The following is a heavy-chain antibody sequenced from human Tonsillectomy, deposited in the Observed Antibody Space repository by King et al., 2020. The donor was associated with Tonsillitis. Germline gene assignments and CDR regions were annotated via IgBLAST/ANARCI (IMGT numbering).Heavy chain of an antibody. D-gene: IGHD3-22*01. CDR2: IYYSGST. V-gene: IGHV4-31*03. Sequence: VQLQESGPGLVKPSQTLSLTCTVSGGSISSGGSYWNWIRQLPGKGLEWIGYIYYSGSTYYNPSLKSRVAISVDTSQNQLSLKMSSVTDADTAVYYCARRPGLDSSGYWPGLFDYWGQGILVTVSS. CDR3: ARRPGLDSSGYWPGLFDY. CDR1: GGSISSGGSY. J-gene: IGHJ4*02.